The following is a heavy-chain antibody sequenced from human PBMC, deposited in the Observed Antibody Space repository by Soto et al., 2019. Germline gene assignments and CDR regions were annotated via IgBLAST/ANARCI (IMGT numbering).Heavy chain of an antibody. V-gene: IGHV3-20*04. CDR3: ASSGNVVATTNYHVDV. CDR1: GFTFDDYG. J-gene: IGHJ6*04. Sequence: EVQLVESGGGVVRPGGSLRLSCVASGFTFDDYGMHWVRQAPGKGLEWVSGINWNGGRTGYPGSMKGRFIISRDKAKKSQYLQMDGLGAEDSALYYFASSGNVVATTNYHVDVWGIGSAVTVSS. CDR2: INWNGGRT. D-gene: IGHD5-12*01.